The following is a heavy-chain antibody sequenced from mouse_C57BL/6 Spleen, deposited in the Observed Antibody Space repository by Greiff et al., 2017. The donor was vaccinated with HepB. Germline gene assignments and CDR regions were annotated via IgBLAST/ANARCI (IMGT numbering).Heavy chain of an antibody. D-gene: IGHD2-2*01. J-gene: IGHJ2*01. Sequence: VQLQQSGPELVKPGASVKISCKASGYAFSSSWMNWVKQRPGKGLEWIGRIYPGDGDTNYNGKFKGKATLTADKSSSTAYMQLSSLTSEDSAVYFCATRSTMVTFDYWGQGTTLTVSS. CDR3: ATRSTMVTFDY. CDR1: GYAFSSSW. V-gene: IGHV1-82*01. CDR2: IYPGDGDT.